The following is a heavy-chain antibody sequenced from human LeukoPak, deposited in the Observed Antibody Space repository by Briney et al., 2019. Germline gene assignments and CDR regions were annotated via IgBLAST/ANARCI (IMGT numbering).Heavy chain of an antibody. D-gene: IGHD2-2*01. J-gene: IGHJ4*02. CDR1: GFTFNSYW. CDR2: INSDGSGT. Sequence: GGSLRLSCAASGFTFNSYWMHWVRQAPGKGLVWVSRINSDGSGTSDADFVKGRFTISRDNSKNTLYLQMNSLRAEDTAMYYCARLRGYCSSSSCYGAEDYWGQGTLVTVSS. CDR3: ARLRGYCSSSSCYGAEDY. V-gene: IGHV3-74*01.